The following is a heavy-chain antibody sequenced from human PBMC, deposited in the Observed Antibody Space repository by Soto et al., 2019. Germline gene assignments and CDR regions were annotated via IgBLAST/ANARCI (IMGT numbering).Heavy chain of an antibody. CDR3: ARPGSGYDVLSGQYFYYYHTIDV. J-gene: IGHJ6*02. CDR2: ISYDGSNK. V-gene: IGHV3-30-3*01. Sequence: QVQLVDSGGGVVQPGRSLRLSCAASGFIFSTYAMHWVRQAPGKGLEWVAVISYDGSNKYYADSVRGRFTISRDNSRNKIYLQMNSLTTDDTAVYYCARPGSGYDVLSGQYFYYYHTIDVWGQGTTVTVSS. CDR1: GFIFSTYA. D-gene: IGHD3-3*01.